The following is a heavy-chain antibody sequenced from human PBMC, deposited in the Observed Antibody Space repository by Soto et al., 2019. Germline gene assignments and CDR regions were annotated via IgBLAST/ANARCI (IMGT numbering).Heavy chain of an antibody. J-gene: IGHJ5*02. CDR2: INHSGST. V-gene: IGHV4-34*01. D-gene: IGHD3-10*01. CDR3: ARGITMVRGDTDNWFDP. CDR1: GGSFSGYY. Sequence: PSETLSLTCAVYGGSFSGYYWSWIRQPPGKGLEWIGEINHSGSTNYNPSLKSRVTISVDTSKNQFSLKLSSVTAADTAVYYCARGITMVRGDTDNWFDPWGQGTLVTVSS.